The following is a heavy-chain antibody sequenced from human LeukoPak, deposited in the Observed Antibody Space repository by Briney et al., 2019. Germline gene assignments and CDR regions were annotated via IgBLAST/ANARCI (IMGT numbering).Heavy chain of an antibody. CDR1: GFTFSSHS. Sequence: GGSLRLSCAASGFTFSSHSMSWVRQAPGKGLEWVSAFSGSGGNTYYADSVKGRFTISRDNSKNTLYLQMNSLRAEDTAIYYCARSGLNRFDYWGQGTLVTASS. D-gene: IGHD2-15*01. CDR2: FSGSGGNT. CDR3: ARSGLNRFDY. J-gene: IGHJ4*02. V-gene: IGHV3-23*01.